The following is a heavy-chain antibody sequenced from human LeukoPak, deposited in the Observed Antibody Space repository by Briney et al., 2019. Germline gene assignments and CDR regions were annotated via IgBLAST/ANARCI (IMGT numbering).Heavy chain of an antibody. V-gene: IGHV4-59*08. CDR2: VFYSGST. J-gene: IGHJ5*02. CDR3: ARHRSTSGYYNWFDP. Sequence: PSETLSLTCTVSGGSISSYYWSWIRQPPGKGLEWIGYVFYSGSTNYNPSLKSRATISVDTSNNQFSLKLSSVTAADTAVYYCARHRSTSGYYNWFDPWGQGTLVTVSS. CDR1: GGSISSYY. D-gene: IGHD3-3*01.